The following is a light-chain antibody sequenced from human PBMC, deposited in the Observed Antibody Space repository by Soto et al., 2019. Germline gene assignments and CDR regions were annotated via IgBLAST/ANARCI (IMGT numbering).Light chain of an antibody. V-gene: IGLV7-46*01. J-gene: IGLJ1*01. Sequence: QTVVTQEPSLTVSPGGTVTLTCRSSTGAVTSAHYPYWFQQKPGQAPRTLIYDTSNKYSWTPARFSGSLLGGKAALTLSGAQPEDEAEYYCLLSYSGARPHVFGSGTKLTVL. CDR2: DTS. CDR3: LLSYSGARPHV. CDR1: TGAVTSAHY.